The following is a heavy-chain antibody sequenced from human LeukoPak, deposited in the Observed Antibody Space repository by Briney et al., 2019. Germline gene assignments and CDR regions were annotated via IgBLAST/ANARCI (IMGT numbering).Heavy chain of an antibody. J-gene: IGHJ4*02. Sequence: PSETLSLTCTVSGGSISSYYWSWIRQPPGKGLEWIGYIYYSGSTNYNPSLKSRVTISVDTSKNQFSLKLSSVTAADTAVYYCARALGGGGYAYYFDYWGQGTLVTVSS. D-gene: IGHD1-26*01. V-gene: IGHV4-59*12. CDR3: ARALGGGGYAYYFDY. CDR2: IYYSGST. CDR1: GGSISSYY.